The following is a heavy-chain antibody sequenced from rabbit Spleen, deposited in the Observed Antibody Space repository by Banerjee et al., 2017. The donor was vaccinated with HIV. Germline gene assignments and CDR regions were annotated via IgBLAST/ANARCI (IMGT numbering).Heavy chain of an antibody. CDR3: ARGGNDDYWNL. D-gene: IGHD2-1*01. CDR1: GFDLSSSYW. CDR2: IVIRSSSA. J-gene: IGHJ4*01. V-gene: IGHV1S40*01. Sequence: QSLEESGGDLVKPGASLTLTCKASGFDLSSSYWICWVRQAPGKGPEWIACIVIRSSSAYYASWAKGRFTISKTSSTTVTLQMTSLTAADTATYFCARGGNDDYWNLWGPGTLVTVS.